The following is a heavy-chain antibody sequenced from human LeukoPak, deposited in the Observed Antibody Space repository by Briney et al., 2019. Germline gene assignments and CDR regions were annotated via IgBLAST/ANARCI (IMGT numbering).Heavy chain of an antibody. CDR3: AKCPTYYYDSSGYRYFDH. J-gene: IGHJ4*02. CDR2: ISGSGGTT. V-gene: IGHV3-23*01. Sequence: GGSLRLSCAASGFTFSNYAMNWVRQAPGKGLEWVSDISGSGGTTYYADSVKGRFTISRDNSKNTLYLQMNSLRAEDTAVYYCAKCPTYYYDSSGYRYFDHWGQGTLVTVSS. CDR1: GFTFSNYA. D-gene: IGHD3-22*01.